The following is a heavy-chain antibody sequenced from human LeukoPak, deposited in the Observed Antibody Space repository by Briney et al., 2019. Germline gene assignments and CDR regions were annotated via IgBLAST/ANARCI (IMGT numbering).Heavy chain of an antibody. J-gene: IGHJ3*02. CDR1: GGTFSSYA. V-gene: IGHV1-69*04. CDR3: ARDPREDYYDSSGAFDI. Sequence: SVKVSCKASGGTFSSYAISWVRQAPGQGLEWMGRIIPIFGIATYAQKFQGRVTITADKSTSTAYMELSSLRSEDTAVYYCARDPREDYYDSSGAFDIWGQGTMVTVSS. CDR2: IIPIFGIA. D-gene: IGHD3-22*01.